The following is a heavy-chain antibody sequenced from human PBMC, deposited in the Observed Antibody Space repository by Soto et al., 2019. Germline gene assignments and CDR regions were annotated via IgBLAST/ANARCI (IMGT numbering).Heavy chain of an antibody. CDR2: ISYDGSNK. CDR3: ARDLSTYYYDSSGYYPLFSYYGMDF. Sequence: GGSLRLSCAASGFTFSSYAMHWVRQAPGKGLEWVAVISYDGSNKYYADSVKGRFTISRDNSKNTLYLQMNSLRAEDTAVYYCARDLSTYYYDSSGYYPLFSYYGMDFWCPGTTVTVSS. CDR1: GFTFSSYA. J-gene: IGHJ6*02. D-gene: IGHD3-22*01. V-gene: IGHV3-30-3*01.